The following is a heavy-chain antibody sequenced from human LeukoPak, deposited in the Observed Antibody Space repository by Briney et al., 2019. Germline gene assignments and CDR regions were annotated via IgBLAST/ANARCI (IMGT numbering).Heavy chain of an antibody. V-gene: IGHV4-34*01. D-gene: IGHD6-13*01. Sequence: SETLSLTCAVYGGSFSGYYWSWIRQPPGKGLEWIGEINHSGSTNYNPSLKSRVTISVDTSKNQFSLKLSSVTAADTAVYYCARGGIAADGTVFGWLDPWGQGTLVTVSS. CDR1: GGSFSGYY. CDR2: INHSGST. CDR3: ARGGIAADGTVFGWLDP. J-gene: IGHJ5*02.